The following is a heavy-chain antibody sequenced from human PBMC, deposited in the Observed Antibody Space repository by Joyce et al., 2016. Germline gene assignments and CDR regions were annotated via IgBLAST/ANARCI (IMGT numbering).Heavy chain of an antibody. Sequence: EVQLVEAGGALVQPGGSLRLSCAASGFTFSAYEIHWVRQTPGRGLEWVSAIGTAGDPYYAGSVKGRFTISRENAKSSLFLQMNSLRAEDTAVYYCARERGGGMSAFDIWGQGTMVTVSS. V-gene: IGHV3-13*05. CDR3: ARERGGGMSAFDI. J-gene: IGHJ3*02. CDR1: GFTFSAYE. D-gene: IGHD3-16*01. CDR2: IGTAGDP.